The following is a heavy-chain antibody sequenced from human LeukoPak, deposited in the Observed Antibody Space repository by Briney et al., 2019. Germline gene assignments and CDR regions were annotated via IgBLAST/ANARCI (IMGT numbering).Heavy chain of an antibody. CDR2: IRNKANNYAT. J-gene: IGHJ6*02. V-gene: IGHV3-73*01. CDR3: SFIVGSTGGYGMDV. D-gene: IGHD1-26*01. CDR1: GFTFSDPA. Sequence: GGSLKLSCAASGFTFSDPAIHSVRQASGKVLQWVGRIRNKANNYATAYAASVKGRFTISRDDSKNTAYLQMDSLKTEDTAVYYCSFIVGSTGGYGMDVWGQGTTVTVSS.